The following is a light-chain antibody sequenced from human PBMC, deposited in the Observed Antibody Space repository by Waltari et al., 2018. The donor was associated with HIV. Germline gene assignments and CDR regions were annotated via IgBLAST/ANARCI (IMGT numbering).Light chain of an antibody. Sequence: SSELTQDPAVSVALGQTVRISCQGDSLRTYFPSWYQQKPGQAPIIVVYGNNKRTSGIPDRFSGSRSGNTASLTITGAQAEDEAAYYCISRDSSGNPLFGGGAKLTVL. CDR3: ISRDSSGNPL. CDR2: GNN. CDR1: SLRTYF. J-gene: IGLJ3*02. V-gene: IGLV3-19*01.